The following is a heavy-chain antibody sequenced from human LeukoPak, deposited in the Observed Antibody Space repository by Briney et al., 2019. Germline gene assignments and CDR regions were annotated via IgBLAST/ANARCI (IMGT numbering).Heavy chain of an antibody. CDR1: GFTFSDYY. CDR2: ISSSGSTI. CDR3: ARLRADSSSYGSDDAFDI. J-gene: IGHJ3*02. Sequence: GGSLRLSCAASGFTFSDYYMSWIRQAPGKGLEWVSYISSSGSTIYYADSVKGRFTISRDNAKSSLYLQMNSLRAEDTAVYYCARLRADSSSYGSDDAFDIWGQGTMVTASS. V-gene: IGHV3-11*01. D-gene: IGHD6-13*01.